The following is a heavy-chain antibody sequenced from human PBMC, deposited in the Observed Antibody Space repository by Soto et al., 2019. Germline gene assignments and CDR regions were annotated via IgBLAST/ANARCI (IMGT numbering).Heavy chain of an antibody. Sequence: QVELVQSGAEVKKPGASVKVSCKASGYTFTSYGISWMRQAPGQGLEWMGWISAHNGNTKYEQKLQGRVTMTTDTSTSTAYMELRSLRSGDTAVYYCARDLGGFSDYWGQGTLVTVSS. CDR1: GYTFTSYG. J-gene: IGHJ4*02. CDR2: ISAHNGNT. CDR3: ARDLGGFSDY. V-gene: IGHV1-18*01. D-gene: IGHD3-3*01.